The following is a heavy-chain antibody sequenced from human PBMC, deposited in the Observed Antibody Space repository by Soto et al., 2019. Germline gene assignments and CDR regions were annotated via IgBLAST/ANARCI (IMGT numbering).Heavy chain of an antibody. CDR1: GGSFSGYY. CDR2: INHSGST. CDR3: AREVSSGYKFFDY. Sequence: WETLSLTCAVYGGSFSGYYWTWIRQPPGTGLEWIGEINHSGSTNYNPSLKSRVTISVDTSKNQFSLKLTSVTAADTAVYYCAREVSSGYKFFDYWGQGTLVTVSS. D-gene: IGHD3-22*01. J-gene: IGHJ4*02. V-gene: IGHV4-34*01.